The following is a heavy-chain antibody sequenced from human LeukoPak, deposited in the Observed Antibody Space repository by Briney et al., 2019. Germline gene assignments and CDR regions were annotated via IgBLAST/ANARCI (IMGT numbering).Heavy chain of an antibody. CDR1: GYTFTGYY. J-gene: IGHJ1*01. CDR2: IRPNSGDT. V-gene: IGHV1-2*02. Sequence: ASVKVSCKDSGYTFTGYYLHWVRQAPGQGLEWMGWIRPNSGDTNYAQKFQGRVTMTRDTSISTAYMELSSLRSDDTAVYYCARLASVPGWGQGTLVTVSS. D-gene: IGHD6-19*01. CDR3: ARLASVPG.